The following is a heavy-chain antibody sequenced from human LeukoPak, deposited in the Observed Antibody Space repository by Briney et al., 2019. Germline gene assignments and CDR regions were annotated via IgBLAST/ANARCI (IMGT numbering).Heavy chain of an antibody. J-gene: IGHJ4*02. CDR3: ARGTAGYHSSYFDY. V-gene: IGHV3-74*01. Sequence: GGSLRLSCVASGFTFGSPWMHWVRQAPGKGLVWVSRINSDGSATAYADSVKGRFTISRDNAENTLYLQMNSLRAEDTAVYYCARGTAGYHSSYFDYWGQGTLVTVSS. D-gene: IGHD3-16*02. CDR2: INSDGSAT. CDR1: GFTFGSPW.